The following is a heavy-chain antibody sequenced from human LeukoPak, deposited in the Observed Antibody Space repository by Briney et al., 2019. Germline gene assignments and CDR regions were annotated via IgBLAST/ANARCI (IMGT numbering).Heavy chain of an antibody. V-gene: IGHV3-48*01. CDR2: ISSSSSTI. J-gene: IGHJ4*02. D-gene: IGHD2-2*01. Sequence: GGSLRLSCAASGFTFSSYSMNWVRQAPGKGLEWVSYISSSSSTIYYADSVKGRFTISRDNAKNSLYLQMNSLRAEDTAVYYCARDHCSSTSCYYYFDYWGQGTLVTVSS. CDR1: GFTFSSYS. CDR3: ARDHCSSTSCYYYFDY.